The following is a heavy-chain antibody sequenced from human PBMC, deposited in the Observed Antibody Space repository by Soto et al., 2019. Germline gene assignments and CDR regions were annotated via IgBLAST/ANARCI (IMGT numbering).Heavy chain of an antibody. Sequence: PSETMSLTCTVSGGSISSRYSYWGWIRQPPGKGLEWIGSFHYSGSTYYNPSLKSRVTISVDTSKNQLSLRVTSVTAADTAVYYCARGFGRSHFDYWGQGTLVTVSS. CDR1: GGSISSRYSY. J-gene: IGHJ4*02. D-gene: IGHD3-16*01. CDR3: ARGFGRSHFDY. CDR2: FHYSGST. V-gene: IGHV4-39*01.